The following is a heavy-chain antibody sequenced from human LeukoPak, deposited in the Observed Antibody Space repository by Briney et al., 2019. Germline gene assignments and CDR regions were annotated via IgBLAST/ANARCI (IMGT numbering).Heavy chain of an antibody. D-gene: IGHD6-19*01. V-gene: IGHV1-18*01. CDR3: ARGGSGWYGGGYYFDY. CDR1: GYTFTRYG. J-gene: IGHJ4*02. CDR2: LNPYNGNT. Sequence: ASVEVSCKASGYTFTRYGITWVRQAPGQGLEWMGWLNPYNGNTNYAQKLQGRVTMTTDTSTSTAYMELRSLRSDDTAVHYCARGGSGWYGGGYYFDYWGQGTLVTVSS.